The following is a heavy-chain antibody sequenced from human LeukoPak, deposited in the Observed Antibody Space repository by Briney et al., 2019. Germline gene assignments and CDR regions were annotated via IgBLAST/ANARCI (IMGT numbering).Heavy chain of an antibody. Sequence: SVKVSCKASGGTFSSYAISWVRQAPGQGLEWMGGIIPIFGTANYAQKFQGRVTITADKSTSTAYMELSSLRSEDTAVYYCARDRSPDHATLYYYYYMDVWGKGTTVAVSS. CDR2: IIPIFGTA. CDR3: ARDRSPDHATLYYYYYMDV. J-gene: IGHJ6*03. CDR1: GGTFSSYA. V-gene: IGHV1-69*06. D-gene: IGHD2-15*01.